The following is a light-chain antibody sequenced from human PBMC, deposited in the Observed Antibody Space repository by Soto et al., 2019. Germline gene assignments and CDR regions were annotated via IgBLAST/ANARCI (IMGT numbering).Light chain of an antibody. CDR1: QSVSSN. J-gene: IGKJ4*01. V-gene: IGKV3-15*01. CDR2: GAS. CDR3: QQYNNWPLT. Sequence: EIVMTQSPATLSVSPGERATLSCRASQSVSSNLAWYQQKPGQAPRLLIYGASTRATGIPARSSGSGSGTEVTLTISSLQSEDFAVYYCQQYNNWPLTFGGGTKVEIK.